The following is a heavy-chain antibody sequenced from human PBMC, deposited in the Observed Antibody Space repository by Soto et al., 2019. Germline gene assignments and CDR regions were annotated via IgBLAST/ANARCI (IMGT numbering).Heavy chain of an antibody. D-gene: IGHD2-2*01. Sequence: QVQLQESGPGLVKPSQTLSLTCTVSGGSISSGGYYWSWIRQHPGKGLEWIGYIYYSGSTYYNPSLKSRVTISVDTSKNQVSLKLSSVTAADTAVYYCARAPYCSSTSCYFDYWGQGTLVTVSS. CDR1: GGSISSGGYY. CDR2: IYYSGST. CDR3: ARAPYCSSTSCYFDY. V-gene: IGHV4-31*03. J-gene: IGHJ4*02.